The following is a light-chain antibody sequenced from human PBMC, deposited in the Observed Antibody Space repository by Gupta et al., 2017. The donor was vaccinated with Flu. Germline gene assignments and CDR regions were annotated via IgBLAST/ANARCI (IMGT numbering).Light chain of an antibody. V-gene: IGKV3-15*01. CDR3: LQYPDWPRT. Sequence: PATRAVSPGERATLSCRASQSLANNLAGFQQRPGKAPRLLIYRVSTRGTTVPSRFSGSGSGTEFTLTISSLQSEDFAVYYCLQYPDWPRTFGQGTXVEVK. CDR2: RVS. CDR1: QSLANN. J-gene: IGKJ1*01.